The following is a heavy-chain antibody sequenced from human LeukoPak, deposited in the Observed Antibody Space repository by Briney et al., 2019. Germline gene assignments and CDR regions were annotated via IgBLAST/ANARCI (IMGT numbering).Heavy chain of an antibody. CDR3: AKTGGVNSGYDLVDPDFDY. J-gene: IGHJ4*02. D-gene: IGHD5-12*01. CDR1: EFTFSSYG. V-gene: IGHV3-33*06. Sequence: PGRPLRLSCAASEFTFSSYGMHWVRQAPGKGLEWVAVIWYDGSNKYYADSVKGRFTISRDNSKNTLYLQMNSLRAEDTAVYYCAKTGGVNSGYDLVDPDFDYWGQGTLVTVSS. CDR2: IWYDGSNK.